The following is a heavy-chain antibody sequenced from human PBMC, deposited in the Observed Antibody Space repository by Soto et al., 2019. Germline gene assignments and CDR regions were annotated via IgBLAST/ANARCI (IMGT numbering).Heavy chain of an antibody. CDR2: MSYDETKK. D-gene: IGHD2-15*01. CDR3: AKDRRDGDFMHILVVDF. V-gene: IGHV3-30*18. Sequence: HVRLVESGGGVVQPGGSLRLSCATSGFSLSSYAMHWVRQAPGKGLEWVALMSYDETKKYYADSVKGRFTISRDTSKNTLFLQMNNLRVEDTAVYYCAKDRRDGDFMHILVVDFWGQGALVTVSS. J-gene: IGHJ4*02. CDR1: GFSLSSYA.